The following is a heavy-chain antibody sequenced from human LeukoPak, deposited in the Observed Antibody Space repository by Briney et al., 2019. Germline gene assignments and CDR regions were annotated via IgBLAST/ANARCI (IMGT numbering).Heavy chain of an antibody. V-gene: IGHV4-4*07. D-gene: IGHD6-19*01. CDR1: GGSISSYY. J-gene: IGHJ6*02. CDR2: IYTSGST. Sequence: SETLSLTCTVSGGSISSYYWSWIRQPAGKGLEWLGRIYTSGSTNYNPSLKSRVTMSVDTSKNQFSLKLSSVTAADTAVYYCARDRRVVAGTNGMDVWGQGTTVTVSS. CDR3: ARDRRVVAGTNGMDV.